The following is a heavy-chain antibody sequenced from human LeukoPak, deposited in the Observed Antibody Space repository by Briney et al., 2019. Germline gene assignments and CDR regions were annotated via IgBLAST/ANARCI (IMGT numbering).Heavy chain of an antibody. V-gene: IGHV3-66*01. J-gene: IGHJ4*02. CDR3: ARDLTIAVAGSGGNY. D-gene: IGHD6-19*01. CDR2: IYSGGST. Sequence: GGSLRFSCAASGFTVSSNYTSWVRQPPGKGLEWASVIYSGGSTYYADSVKGRFTISRDNSKNTLYLQMNSLRAEDTAVYYCARDLTIAVAGSGGNYWGQGTLVTVSS. CDR1: GFTVSSNY.